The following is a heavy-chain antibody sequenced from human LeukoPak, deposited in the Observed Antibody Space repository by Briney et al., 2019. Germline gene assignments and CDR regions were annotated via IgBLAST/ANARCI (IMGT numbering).Heavy chain of an antibody. V-gene: IGHV4-34*09. Sequence: PSETLSLTCAVYGGSFSGYYWSWIRQPPGKGLEWIGYIYYSGSTYYNPSLKSRVTISVDTSKNQFSLKLSSVTPEDTAVYYCARDKVGSGFDYWGQGTLVTVSS. CDR1: GGSFSGYY. CDR3: ARDKVGSGFDY. CDR2: IYYSGST. J-gene: IGHJ4*02. D-gene: IGHD3-10*01.